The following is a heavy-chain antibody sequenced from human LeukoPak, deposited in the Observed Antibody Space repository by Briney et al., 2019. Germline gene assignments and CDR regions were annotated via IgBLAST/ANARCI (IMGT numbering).Heavy chain of an antibody. CDR2: IYYSGST. J-gene: IGHJ4*02. D-gene: IGHD2-15*01. Sequence: SETLSLTCTVSGGSISSYYWSWIRQPPGKGLEWIGYIYYSGSTNDNPSLKSRVTISVDTSKNQISLKVTSVTAADTAIYYCSRLYSGTRPPDYWGQGTLVTVSS. CDR3: SRLYSGTRPPDY. V-gene: IGHV4-59*08. CDR1: GGSISSYY.